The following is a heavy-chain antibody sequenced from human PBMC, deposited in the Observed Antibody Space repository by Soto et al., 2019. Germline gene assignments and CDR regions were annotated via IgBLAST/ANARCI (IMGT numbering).Heavy chain of an antibody. CDR1: GFTFDDYG. J-gene: IGHJ6*03. V-gene: IGHV3-20*04. D-gene: IGHD1-26*01. Sequence: EVRLVESGGGAVRPGGSLRLSCAASGFTFDDYGMTWVRQAPGKGLEWVSGVNWNGGTTGYADSVKGRFTISRDNAKNQLFLQMNSLRADDTAFYYCARGGATARSYFYMDVWANGTTVTV. CDR3: ARGGATARSYFYMDV. CDR2: VNWNGGTT.